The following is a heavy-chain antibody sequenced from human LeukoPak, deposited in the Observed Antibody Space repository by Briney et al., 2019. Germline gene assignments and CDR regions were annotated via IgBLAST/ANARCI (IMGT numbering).Heavy chain of an antibody. CDR2: IYYSGST. J-gene: IGHJ5*02. Sequence: KPSETLSLTCTVSGGSISSYYWNWIRQPSGRGLEWIGDIYYSGSTNYNSSLKSRVTISVDTSKNQFSLKLSSVTTADTAVYYCARGGSSGSNWLDPWGQGTLVTVSS. V-gene: IGHV4-59*01. CDR3: ARGGSSGSNWLDP. D-gene: IGHD3-22*01. CDR1: GGSISSYY.